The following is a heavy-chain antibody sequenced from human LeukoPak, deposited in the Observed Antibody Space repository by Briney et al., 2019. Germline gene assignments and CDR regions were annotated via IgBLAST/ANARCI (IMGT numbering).Heavy chain of an antibody. J-gene: IGHJ4*02. CDR1: GYTFTTYD. CDR2: ISTNNGNT. V-gene: IGHV1-18*01. Sequence: ASVRVSCKASGYTFTTYDIGWVRQAPGHGLEWLGWISTNNGNTNYIQKLRGRVTMTTDTSMSTAHLEVRSLTSDDTAVYYCARGKKYLAFAYWGLGTLITVSS. D-gene: IGHD5-12*01. CDR3: ARGKKYLAFAY.